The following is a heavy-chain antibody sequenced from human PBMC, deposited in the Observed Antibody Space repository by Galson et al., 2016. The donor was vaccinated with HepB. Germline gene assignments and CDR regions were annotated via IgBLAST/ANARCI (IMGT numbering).Heavy chain of an antibody. CDR2: TYYRSAWLD. J-gene: IGHJ4*02. Sequence: CAISGDSVSSNSATWNWIRQSPSRGLEWLGRTYYRSAWLDDYAISVKSRISINPATSKNRFSLHLNSVTPEDTAVYYCARERRYCTDGSCYSFDYWGLGTLVTVSS. CDR3: ARERRYCTDGSCYSFDY. CDR1: GDSVSSNSAT. V-gene: IGHV6-1*01. D-gene: IGHD2-15*01.